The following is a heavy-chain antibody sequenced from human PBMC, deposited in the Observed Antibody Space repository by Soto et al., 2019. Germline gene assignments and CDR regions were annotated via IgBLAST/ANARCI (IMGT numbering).Heavy chain of an antibody. Sequence: LSLTCTVSGGSISSYYWSWIRQPPGKGLEWIGYIYYSGSTNYNPSLKSRVTISVGTSKNQFSLKLSSVTAADTAVYYCASGTGHYYGMDVWGQGTTVTVSS. CDR2: IYYSGST. D-gene: IGHD1-1*01. CDR1: GGSISSYY. CDR3: ASGTGHYYGMDV. J-gene: IGHJ6*02. V-gene: IGHV4-59*01.